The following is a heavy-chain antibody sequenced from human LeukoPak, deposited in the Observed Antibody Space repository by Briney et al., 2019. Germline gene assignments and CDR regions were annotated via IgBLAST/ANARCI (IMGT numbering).Heavy chain of an antibody. CDR1: GFTFSSYE. J-gene: IGHJ4*02. V-gene: IGHV3-48*03. D-gene: IGHD5-12*01. CDR2: ISTSGTII. CDR3: ANPQSRGYDYLDY. Sequence: GGSLRLSCAASGFTFSSYEMNWVRQAPGKGLEWVSYISTSGTIIYYADSVKGRFTISRDNSKNTLYLQMNSLRGDDTAVYYCANPQSRGYDYLDYWGQGTLVTVSS.